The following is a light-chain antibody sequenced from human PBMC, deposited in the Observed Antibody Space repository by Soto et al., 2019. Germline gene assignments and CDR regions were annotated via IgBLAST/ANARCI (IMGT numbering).Light chain of an antibody. V-gene: IGKV1-39*01. Sequence: IQMTQSPSSLSVSVGDSVTITCRSSQSITTYLTWYQQKPGKGPRLLIYGASSLPSGVPARFAGSGSGTNFTLTISSLQPEDFAVYYCQHSYNRPTSFGSGTKVDIK. CDR2: GAS. J-gene: IGKJ3*01. CDR3: QHSYNRPTS. CDR1: QSITTY.